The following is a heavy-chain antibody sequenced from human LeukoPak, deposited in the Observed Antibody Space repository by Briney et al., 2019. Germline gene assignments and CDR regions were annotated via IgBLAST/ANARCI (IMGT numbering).Heavy chain of an antibody. Sequence: SETLSLTCTVSGDSISSSNYYWGWIRQPPGKGLEWIGNIYYSGSTYYNPSLKSRVTISVDTSKNQFSLKLSSVTAADTAVYYCARHRGGYNSPDAFDIWGQGTMVTVSS. CDR2: IYYSGST. V-gene: IGHV4-39*01. CDR1: GDSISSSNYY. D-gene: IGHD5-24*01. CDR3: ARHRGGYNSPDAFDI. J-gene: IGHJ3*02.